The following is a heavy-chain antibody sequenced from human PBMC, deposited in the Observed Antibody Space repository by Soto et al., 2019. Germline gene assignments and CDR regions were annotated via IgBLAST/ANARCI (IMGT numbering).Heavy chain of an antibody. V-gene: IGHV3-30*18. J-gene: IGHJ6*02. CDR2: ISYDGSNK. CDR3: AKERVGATPFYYYGMDV. CDR1: GFTFSSYG. D-gene: IGHD1-26*01. Sequence: GGSLRLSCAASGFTFSSYGMHWVRQAPGKGLEWVAVISYDGSNKYYADSVKGRFTISRDNSKNTLYLQMNSLRAEDTAVYYCAKERVGATPFYYYGMDVWGQGTTVTVSS.